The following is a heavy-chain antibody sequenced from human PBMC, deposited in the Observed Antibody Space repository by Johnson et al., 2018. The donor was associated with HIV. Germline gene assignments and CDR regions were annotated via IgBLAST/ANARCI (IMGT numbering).Heavy chain of an antibody. Sequence: QVQLVESGGGVVQPGRSLRLSCAASGFTFSSYAMHWVRQAPGKGLEWVAVISYDGSNKYYADSVKGRFTISRDNSKNTLYLQMNSLRAEDTAVYYCAGVIGYDNNGKAVDVWGQGTMVTVSS. CDR2: ISYDGSNK. J-gene: IGHJ3*01. CDR3: AGVIGYDNNGKAVDV. V-gene: IGHV3-30*14. D-gene: IGHD3-22*01. CDR1: GFTFSSYA.